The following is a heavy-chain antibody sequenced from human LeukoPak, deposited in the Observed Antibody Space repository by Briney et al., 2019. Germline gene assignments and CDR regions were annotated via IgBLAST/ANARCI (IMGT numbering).Heavy chain of an antibody. CDR3: AREDAVSSDDAFDL. CDR2: VHYSGSI. D-gene: IGHD6-19*01. CDR1: GASISSSSYY. V-gene: IGHV4-39*07. J-gene: IGHJ3*01. Sequence: PSETLSLTCTVSGASISSSSYYWAWIRQPPGKGLEWIGSVHYSGSIYYNPSLKSRATLSVDTSKNEFSLSLSAVTAADTAMYYCAREDAVSSDDAFDLWGQGTMVTVS.